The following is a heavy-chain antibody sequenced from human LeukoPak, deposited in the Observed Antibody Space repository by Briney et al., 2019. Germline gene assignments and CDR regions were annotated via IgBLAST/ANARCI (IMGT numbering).Heavy chain of an antibody. CDR1: GYTFTGYY. J-gene: IGHJ4*02. CDR3: ARERKQQLAYFDY. Sequence: ASVKVSCKASGYTFTGYYMHWVRQAPGQGLEWMGWINPNSGGTNYAQKSQGRVTMTRDTSISTAYMELSRLRSDDTAVYYCARERKQQLAYFDYWGQGTLVTVSS. V-gene: IGHV1-2*02. D-gene: IGHD6-13*01. CDR2: INPNSGGT.